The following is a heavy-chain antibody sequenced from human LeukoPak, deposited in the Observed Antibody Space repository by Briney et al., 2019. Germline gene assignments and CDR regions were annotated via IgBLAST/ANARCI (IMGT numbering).Heavy chain of an antibody. J-gene: IGHJ4*02. CDR2: IYQSGRT. Sequence: SGTPSLTCDVSGVSISNSQWWSWVRQPPGKGLEWIGEIYQSGRTNYNPSLKSRVTMSIDKSRNQFSLSLTSVTAADTAVYYCTRLKVLDITWWPADYWGPGILVTVSS. CDR1: GVSISNSQW. V-gene: IGHV4-4*02. D-gene: IGHD2-15*01. CDR3: TRLKVLDITWWPADY.